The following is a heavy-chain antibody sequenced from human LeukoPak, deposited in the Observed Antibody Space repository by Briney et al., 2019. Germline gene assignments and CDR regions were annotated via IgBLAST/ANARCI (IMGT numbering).Heavy chain of an antibody. Sequence: PGRSLRLSCAASGFTFSSYGVHWVRHAPGKWLEWVAVISYDGSNKYYADSVKGRFTISRDNSKNTLYLQMNSLRAEDTAVYYCAKDRERDTAMVSYFDYWGQGTLVTVSS. V-gene: IGHV3-30*18. CDR1: GFTFSSYG. CDR3: AKDRERDTAMVSYFDY. D-gene: IGHD5-18*01. CDR2: ISYDGSNK. J-gene: IGHJ4*02.